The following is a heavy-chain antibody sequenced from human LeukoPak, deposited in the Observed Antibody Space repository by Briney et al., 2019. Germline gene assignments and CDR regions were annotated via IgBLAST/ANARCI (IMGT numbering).Heavy chain of an antibody. CDR3: AKDRLGGDDYFDY. CDR1: GFTFSNYA. D-gene: IGHD3-10*01. Sequence: GGSLRLSCAASGFTFSNYAMSWVRQAPGKGLEWVAVISYDGSNKYYADSVKGRFTISRDNSKNTLYLQMNSLRAEDTAVYYCAKDRLGGDDYFDYWGQGTLVTVSS. CDR2: ISYDGSNK. V-gene: IGHV3-30*18. J-gene: IGHJ4*02.